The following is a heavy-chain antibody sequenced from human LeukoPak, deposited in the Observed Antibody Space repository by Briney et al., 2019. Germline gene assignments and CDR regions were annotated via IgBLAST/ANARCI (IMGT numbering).Heavy chain of an antibody. V-gene: IGHV4-59*01. J-gene: IGHJ4*02. Sequence: SETLSLTRTDSGGSISSYYWSWIRQPPGKGLEWIGYIYYSGSTDYNPSLKSRVTISVDTPQNQFSLKLSSVTAADTAVYYCARSRSYQLLTFDYWGQGTLVTVSS. D-gene: IGHD2-2*01. CDR3: ARSRSYQLLTFDY. CDR1: GGSISSYY. CDR2: IYYSGST.